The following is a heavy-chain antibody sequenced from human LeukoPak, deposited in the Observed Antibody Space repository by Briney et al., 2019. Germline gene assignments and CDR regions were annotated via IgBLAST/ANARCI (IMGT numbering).Heavy chain of an antibody. Sequence: SETLSLTCAVYSGSFSGYYWSWIRQPPGKGLEWIGEINHSGSTNYNPSLKSRVTISVDTSKNQFSLKLSSVTAADTAVYYCARGNIVVVTRDGAFDIWGQGTMVTVSS. V-gene: IGHV4-34*01. CDR2: INHSGST. CDR1: SGSFSGYY. CDR3: ARGNIVVVTRDGAFDI. D-gene: IGHD3-22*01. J-gene: IGHJ3*02.